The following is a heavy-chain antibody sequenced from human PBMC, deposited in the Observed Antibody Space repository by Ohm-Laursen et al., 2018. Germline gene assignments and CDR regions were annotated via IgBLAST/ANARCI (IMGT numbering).Heavy chain of an antibody. Sequence: SLRLSCAASGFTFSSYSMNWVRQAPGRGLEWVSSISSSSSYTCYADSVKGRFTISRDNAKNSLYLQMNSLRAEDTAVYYCARDSELAAPDHWGQGTLVTVSS. V-gene: IGHV3-21*01. D-gene: IGHD6-13*01. CDR3: ARDSELAAPDH. CDR2: ISSSSSYT. J-gene: IGHJ5*02. CDR1: GFTFSSYS.